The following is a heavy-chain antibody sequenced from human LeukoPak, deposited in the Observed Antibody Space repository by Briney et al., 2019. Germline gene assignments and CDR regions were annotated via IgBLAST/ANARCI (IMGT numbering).Heavy chain of an antibody. CDR2: IKQDGSEK. D-gene: IGHD6-13*01. CDR1: GFTFNNAW. V-gene: IGHV3-7*04. CDR3: ARAYSSSWPSDY. Sequence: GGSLRLSCATSGFTFNNAWMNWVRQAPGKGLEWVANIKQDGSEKYYVDSVKGRFTISRENAKNSLYLQMNSLRAEDTAVYYCARAYSSSWPSDYWGQGTLVTVSS. J-gene: IGHJ4*02.